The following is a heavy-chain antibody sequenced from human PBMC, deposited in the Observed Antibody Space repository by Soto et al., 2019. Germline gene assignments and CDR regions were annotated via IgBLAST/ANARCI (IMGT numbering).Heavy chain of an antibody. V-gene: IGHV3-21*01. Sequence: GGSLRLSCAASGFTFSSYSMNWVRQAPGKGLEWVSSISSSSSHIYYADSVKGRFTISRGNAKNSLYLQMNSLRAEDTAVYYCARARYSYGFGYFDCWGQGTLVTVSS. D-gene: IGHD5-18*01. CDR3: ARARYSYGFGYFDC. J-gene: IGHJ4*02. CDR1: GFTFSSYS. CDR2: ISSSSSHI.